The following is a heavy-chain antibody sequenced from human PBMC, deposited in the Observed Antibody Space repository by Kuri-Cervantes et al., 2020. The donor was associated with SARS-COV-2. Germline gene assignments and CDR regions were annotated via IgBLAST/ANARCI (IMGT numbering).Heavy chain of an antibody. D-gene: IGHD2-21*01. Sequence: ESLKISFTVSGDSISSYYWGWIRQPPGRGLEWIGYIFYSGSTNYNPSLKSRVTISVDTSKNQFSLRLNSVTAADTAVYYCARATSYCGGDCYIFDYWGQGTLVTVSS. J-gene: IGHJ4*02. CDR2: IFYSGST. V-gene: IGHV4-59*01. CDR3: ARATSYCGGDCYIFDY. CDR1: GDSISSYY.